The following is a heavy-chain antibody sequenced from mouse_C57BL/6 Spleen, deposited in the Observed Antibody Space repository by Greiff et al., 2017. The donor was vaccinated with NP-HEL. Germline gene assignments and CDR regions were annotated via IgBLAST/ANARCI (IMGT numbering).Heavy chain of an antibody. Sequence: EVKLVESGGGLVQPGGSLSLSCAASGFTFTDYYMSWVRQPPGKALEWLGFIRNKANGYTTEYSASVKGRFTISRDNSQSILYLQMNALRAEDSATYYCARYGVKALFDYWGQGTTLTVSS. D-gene: IGHD1-3*01. CDR3: ARYGVKALFDY. CDR1: GFTFTDYY. CDR2: IRNKANGYTT. J-gene: IGHJ2*01. V-gene: IGHV7-3*01.